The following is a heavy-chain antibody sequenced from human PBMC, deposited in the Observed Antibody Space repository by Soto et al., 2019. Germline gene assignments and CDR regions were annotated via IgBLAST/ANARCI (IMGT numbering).Heavy chain of an antibody. D-gene: IGHD2-15*01. CDR2: ISAYNTNT. J-gene: IGHJ4*02. V-gene: IGHV1-18*01. CDR3: ARDTPPTDY. Sequence: QVQRVQSGAEVKKPGASVKVSCKTSGYTVTSYHISWVRQAPGQGLEWMGWISAYNTNTNYAQKFQGRVTMTTDTLTSTAYMELRSLRSDATAVYYCARDTPPTDYWGQGTLVTVSS. CDR1: GYTVTSYH.